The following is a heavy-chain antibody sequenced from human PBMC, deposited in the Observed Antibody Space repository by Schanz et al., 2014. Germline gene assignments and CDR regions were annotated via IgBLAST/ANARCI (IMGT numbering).Heavy chain of an antibody. V-gene: IGHV3-23*04. J-gene: IGHJ5*01. Sequence: AQLVESGGGVVQPGRSLRLSCAASGFTFRSYGMHWVRQAPGKGLEWVSGMSGSGSTADYADSVKGRFTISRDNSRKTLYLQMNSLRADDTAVYYCAKDLYNYGIFDSWGQGTLVTVSS. CDR1: GFTFRSYG. D-gene: IGHD3-16*01. CDR3: AKDLYNYGIFDS. CDR2: MSGSGSTA.